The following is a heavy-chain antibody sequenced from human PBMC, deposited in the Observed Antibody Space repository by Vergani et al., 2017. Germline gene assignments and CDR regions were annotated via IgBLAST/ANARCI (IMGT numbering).Heavy chain of an antibody. Sequence: VQLVESGGGIVKPGGSLRLSCVASGFSFRNAWMNWVRRTPGKGLEWLGHISASGNASHSPSLKTRVSMSVDTSKNQFSLTVTSVTAADTAIYFCARRSGGYYSGGKVHPLRTAFDVWGHGTVVTVSS. CDR3: ARRSGGYYSGGKVHPLRTAFDV. CDR2: ISASGNA. D-gene: IGHD2-15*01. J-gene: IGHJ3*01. CDR1: GFSFRNAW. V-gene: IGHV4-59*08.